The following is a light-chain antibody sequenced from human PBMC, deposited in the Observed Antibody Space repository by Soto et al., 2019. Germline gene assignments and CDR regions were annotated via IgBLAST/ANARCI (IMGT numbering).Light chain of an antibody. V-gene: IGLV2-14*01. CDR2: DVS. Sequence: HSALTQPASVSGSPGQSITISCTGTSSDVGGSNYVSWYQQHPGKAPKLMIYDVSNRPSGVSNRFSGSKSGNTASLTISGLQAEDEADYYCNSYTSTSTVVFGGGTKLTVL. CDR3: NSYTSTSTVV. J-gene: IGLJ2*01. CDR1: SSDVGGSNY.